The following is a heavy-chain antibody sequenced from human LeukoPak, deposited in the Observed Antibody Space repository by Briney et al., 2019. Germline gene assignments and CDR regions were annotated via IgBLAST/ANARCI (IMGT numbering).Heavy chain of an antibody. V-gene: IGHV4-4*02. CDR1: GGSISSSNW. CDR3: ARGGADIVAPFDY. Sequence: SETLSLTCAVSGGSISSSNWWSWVRQPPGKGLEWIGEIYHSGSTNYNPSLKSRVTISVDKSKNQFSLKLSSVTAADTAVYYCARGGADIVAPFDYWGQGTLVTVSS. D-gene: IGHD5-12*01. CDR2: IYHSGST. J-gene: IGHJ4*02.